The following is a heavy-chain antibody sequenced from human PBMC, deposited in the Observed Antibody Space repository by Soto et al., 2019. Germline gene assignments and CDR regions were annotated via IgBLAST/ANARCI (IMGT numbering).Heavy chain of an antibody. CDR2: IDSDGSST. D-gene: IGHD1-26*01. Sequence: EVQLVESGGGLVQPGGSLSVSCAASGFTFGSYWMNWVRQAPGKGLVWVSRIDSDGSSTTYADSVKGRFTTSRDNAKNTLYLQMSSLRVEDTAVYYCARGSPYGMDVWGQGTTVTVSS. J-gene: IGHJ6*02. V-gene: IGHV3-74*01. CDR3: ARGSPYGMDV. CDR1: GFTFGSYW.